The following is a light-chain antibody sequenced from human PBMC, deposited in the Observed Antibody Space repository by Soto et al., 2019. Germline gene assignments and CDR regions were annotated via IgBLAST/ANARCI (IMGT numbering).Light chain of an antibody. CDR1: SSDVGGYNY. CDR2: DVS. CDR3: SSYTSSSTLV. Sequence: QSVLTQPASVSGSPGQSITISCTGTSSDVGGYNYVSWYQQHPGKAPKLMIYDVSNRPSGVSNRVSGSKSGNTASLTISGLQAEDEADYYCSSYTSSSTLVFGRGTKLTVL. V-gene: IGLV2-14*01. J-gene: IGLJ2*01.